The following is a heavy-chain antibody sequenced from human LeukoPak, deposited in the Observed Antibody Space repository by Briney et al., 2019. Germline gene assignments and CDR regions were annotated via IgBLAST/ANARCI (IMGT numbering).Heavy chain of an antibody. CDR1: GYTLTDLS. Sequence: GASVKVSCKVSGYTLTDLSMHWVRQAPGKGLEWMGGFDLEDGESIYAQKFQGRVTMTEDTSTDTAYMDLSSLRSEDTAVYYCARDRHLWDSRNEYYYYMDVWGKGTTVTVSS. CDR3: ARDRHLWDSRNEYYYYMDV. V-gene: IGHV1-24*01. D-gene: IGHD3-22*01. J-gene: IGHJ6*03. CDR2: FDLEDGES.